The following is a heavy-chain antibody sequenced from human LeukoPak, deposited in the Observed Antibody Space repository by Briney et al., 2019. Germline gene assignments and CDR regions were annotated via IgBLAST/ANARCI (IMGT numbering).Heavy chain of an antibody. CDR2: ISTYSGNT. J-gene: IGHJ6*02. D-gene: IGHD2-2*01. CDR3: ARGYCRSTSCHEPPLYGMDV. Sequence: GSVYLSCKASGYTFTNYGFSWVRQAPGQGLEWMGWISTYSGNTNYAQQLQGRVTMTSDTSTSTVYMELRSLKSDDTAVYYCARGYCRSTSCHEPPLYGMDVWGQGTPVTVS. CDR1: GYTFTNYG. V-gene: IGHV1-18*04.